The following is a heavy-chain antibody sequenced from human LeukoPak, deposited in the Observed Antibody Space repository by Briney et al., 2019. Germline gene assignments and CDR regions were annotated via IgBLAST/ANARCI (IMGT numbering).Heavy chain of an antibody. CDR3: AKDGRYCCSTSCRDY. D-gene: IGHD2-2*01. Sequence: GGSLRLFCAASGFTFSSYAMHWVRQAPGKGLEWVSAISGSGGSTYYADSVKGRFTISRDNSKNTLYLQMNSLRAEDTAVYYCAKDGRYCCSTSCRDYWGQGTLVTVSS. CDR2: ISGSGGST. V-gene: IGHV3-23*01. J-gene: IGHJ4*02. CDR1: GFTFSSYA.